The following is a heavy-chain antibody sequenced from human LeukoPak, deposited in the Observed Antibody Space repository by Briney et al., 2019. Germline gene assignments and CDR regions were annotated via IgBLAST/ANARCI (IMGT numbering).Heavy chain of an antibody. CDR1: GGSFSGYY. V-gene: IGHV4-34*01. CDR3: ARGRGY. CDR2: INHSGST. J-gene: IGHJ4*02. D-gene: IGHD3-10*01. Sequence: SETLSLTCAVYGGSFSGYYWSWIRQPPGKGLEWVGEINHSGSTNYNPSLKSRVTISVDTSKNQFSLKLSSVTAADTAVYYCARGRGYWGQGTLVTVSS.